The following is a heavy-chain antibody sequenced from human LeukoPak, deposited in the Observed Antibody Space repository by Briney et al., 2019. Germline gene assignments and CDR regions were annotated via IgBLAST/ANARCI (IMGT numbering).Heavy chain of an antibody. CDR2: INPNSGGT. V-gene: IGHV1-2*02. CDR1: GYTFTGYY. D-gene: IGHD6-19*01. J-gene: IGHJ4*02. Sequence: ASVKVSCKASGYTFTGYYMHWVRQAPGQGLEWMGWINPNSGGTNYAQKFQGRVTMTRDTSISAAYMELSRLRSDDTAVYYCARVGDIAVAYFDYWGQGTLVTVSS. CDR3: ARVGDIAVAYFDY.